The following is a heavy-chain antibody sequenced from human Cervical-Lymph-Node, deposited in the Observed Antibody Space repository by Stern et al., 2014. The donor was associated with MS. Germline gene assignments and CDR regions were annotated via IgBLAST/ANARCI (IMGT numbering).Heavy chain of an antibody. V-gene: IGHV3-33*01. CDR1: GYIFSAYG. Sequence: VQLVESGGGVVQPGRSLRLSCAASGYIFSAYGMHWVRQAPGKGLEWVAVIWYDGILKYYADSVKGRFIITRDDSKNTVYLHMNSLRAEDTAVYYCARDPERAYYFDYWGQGSLVTVSS. J-gene: IGHJ4*02. CDR3: ARDPERAYYFDY. CDR2: IWYDGILK.